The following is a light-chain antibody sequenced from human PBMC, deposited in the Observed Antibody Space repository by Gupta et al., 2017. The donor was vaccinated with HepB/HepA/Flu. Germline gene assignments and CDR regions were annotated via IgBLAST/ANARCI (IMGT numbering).Light chain of an antibody. CDR2: ENK. CDR1: SSNIGNNY. Sequence: QSVLTQPPSVSAAPGQRVTISCSGSSSNIGNNYMSWYQQLPGTAPKVVIYENKKRPSGIPYRFSGSKSGTSATLGITGLQTGDEADYYCGTWDNSLSAVVFGGGTRLTVL. CDR3: GTWDNSLSAVV. J-gene: IGLJ2*01. V-gene: IGLV1-51*02.